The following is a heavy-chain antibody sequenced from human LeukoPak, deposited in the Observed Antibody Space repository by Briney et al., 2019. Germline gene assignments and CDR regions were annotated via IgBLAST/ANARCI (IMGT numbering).Heavy chain of an antibody. CDR3: AKVVFKWLTTVVYPGAFDI. D-gene: IGHD4-23*01. J-gene: IGHJ3*02. CDR2: ISGSGGST. V-gene: IGHV3-23*01. CDR1: GFTFSSYA. Sequence: GGSLRLSYAASGFTFSSYAMSWVRQAPGKGLEWVSAISGSGGSTYYADSVKGRFTISRDNSKNTLYLQMNSLRAEDTAVYYCAKVVFKWLTTVVYPGAFDIWGQGTMVTVSS.